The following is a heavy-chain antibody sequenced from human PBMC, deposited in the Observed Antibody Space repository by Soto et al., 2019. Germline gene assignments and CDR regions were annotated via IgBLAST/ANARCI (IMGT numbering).Heavy chain of an antibody. D-gene: IGHD5-18*01. V-gene: IGHV3-30*18. J-gene: IGHJ4*02. Sequence: GGSLRLSCAASGFTFSSYGMHWVRQAPGKGLEWVAVIPNSGSNKYYADSVKGRFTISRDNSKNTLYLQMNSLRAEDTAVYYCAKDLYSYGYIFDYWGQGTLVTVSS. CDR1: GFTFSSYG. CDR2: IPNSGSNK. CDR3: AKDLYSYGYIFDY.